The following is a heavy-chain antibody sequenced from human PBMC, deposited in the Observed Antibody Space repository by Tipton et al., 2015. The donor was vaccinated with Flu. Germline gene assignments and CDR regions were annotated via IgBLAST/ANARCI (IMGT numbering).Heavy chain of an antibody. CDR2: TTYSGTT. D-gene: IGHD3-10*01. CDR1: GASVRSGRYY. CDR3: ARHSGSRSYPLDY. J-gene: IGHJ4*02. V-gene: IGHV4-61*10. Sequence: TLSLTCSVSGASVRSGRYYWTWIRRPAGKGLEWIGYTTYSGTTSYNPSLQSRVSISIDTSKNQFSLKLSSVTAADTAVYYCARHSGSRSYPLDYWGQGTLVTVSS.